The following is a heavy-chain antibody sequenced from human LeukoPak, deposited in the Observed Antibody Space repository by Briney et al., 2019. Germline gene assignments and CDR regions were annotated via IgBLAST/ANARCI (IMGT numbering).Heavy chain of an antibody. CDR1: GYTFTSYA. Sequence: GASVKVSCKASGYTFTSYAMHWVRQAPGQRLEWMGWINAGNGNTKYSQKFQGRVTITRDTSASTAYMELSSLRSEDTAVYYCARDLRRVDYYDSSGSIFDYWGQGTLVTVSS. J-gene: IGHJ4*02. CDR3: ARDLRRVDYYDSSGSIFDY. D-gene: IGHD3-22*01. CDR2: INAGNGNT. V-gene: IGHV1-3*01.